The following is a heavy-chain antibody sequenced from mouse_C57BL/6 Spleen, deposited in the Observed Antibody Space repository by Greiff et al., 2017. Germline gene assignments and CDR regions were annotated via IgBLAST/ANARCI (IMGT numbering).Heavy chain of an antibody. Sequence: QVQLQQPGAELVKPGASVKLSCKASGYTFTSYWMHWVKQRPGQGLEWIGMIHPNSGSTNYNEKFKSKATLTVDKSSSTAYMQLSSLTSEDSAVYYCARWGGYDYARDYWGQGTSVTVSS. D-gene: IGHD2-2*01. CDR1: GYTFTSYW. CDR3: ARWGGYDYARDY. V-gene: IGHV1-64*01. CDR2: IHPNSGST. J-gene: IGHJ4*01.